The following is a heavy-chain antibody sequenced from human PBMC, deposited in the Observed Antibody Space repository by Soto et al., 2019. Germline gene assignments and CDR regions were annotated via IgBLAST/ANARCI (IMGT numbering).Heavy chain of an antibody. CDR3: VREGRSGAWQDWYFAL. CDR1: GFTFSSSD. Sequence: EVQLVESGGGLVQPGESLRLSCAASGFTFSSSDMHWVRQAPGKGLEWVSAIGTIDDTYYPGSVKGRFTISRENAKNSLYLQMNSLPAGDTAVYYCVREGRSGAWQDWYFALWGRGTLVTVSS. CDR2: IGTIDDT. V-gene: IGHV3-13*01. D-gene: IGHD2-21*02. J-gene: IGHJ2*01.